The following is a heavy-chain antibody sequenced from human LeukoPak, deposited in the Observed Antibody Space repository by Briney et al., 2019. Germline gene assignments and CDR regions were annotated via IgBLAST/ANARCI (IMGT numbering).Heavy chain of an antibody. CDR1: GGSISIYY. CDR2: NYNNGST. CDR3: ARDRELGY. V-gene: IGHV4-59*01. D-gene: IGHD1-26*01. Sequence: PSETLSLTCTVSGGSISIYYWSWIRQPPGKGLEWIGYNYNNGSTNYNPSLKSRVTISVDTSKNQFSLRLTSVTAADTAVYYCARDRELGYWGQGTLVTVSS. J-gene: IGHJ4*02.